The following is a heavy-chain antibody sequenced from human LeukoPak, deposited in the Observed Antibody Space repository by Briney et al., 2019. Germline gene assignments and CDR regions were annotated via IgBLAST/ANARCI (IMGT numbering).Heavy chain of an antibody. CDR3: ARVGYDSSGYYYYYYYMDV. J-gene: IGHJ6*03. CDR2: IYYSGST. CDR1: GGSISSYY. D-gene: IGHD3-22*01. Sequence: SETLSLTCTDSGGSISSYYWSWIRQPPGKGLEWIGYIYYSGSTNYNPSLKSRVTISVDTSKNQFSLKLSSVTAADTAVYYCARVGYDSSGYYYYYYYMDVWGKGTTVTVSS. V-gene: IGHV4-59*12.